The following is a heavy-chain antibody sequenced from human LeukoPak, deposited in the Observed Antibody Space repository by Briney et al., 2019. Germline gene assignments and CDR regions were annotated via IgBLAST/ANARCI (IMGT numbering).Heavy chain of an antibody. CDR3: AKGPLNYYDSSGYDY. J-gene: IGHJ4*02. CDR2: ICGSGGST. Sequence: GRSLRLSCAASGFTFSSYAMSWIRQAPGKGLEWVSAICGSGGSTYYADSVKGRFTISRDNSKNTLYLQMNSLRAEDTAVYYCAKGPLNYYDSSGYDYWGQGTLVTVSS. D-gene: IGHD3-22*01. CDR1: GFTFSSYA. V-gene: IGHV3-23*01.